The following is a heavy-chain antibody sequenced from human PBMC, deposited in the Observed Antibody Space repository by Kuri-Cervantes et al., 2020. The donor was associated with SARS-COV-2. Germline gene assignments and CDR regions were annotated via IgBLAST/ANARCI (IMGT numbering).Heavy chain of an antibody. D-gene: IGHD6-6*01. CDR3: AVEYSSSSGHQGDDY. Sequence: ASVKVSCKASGYTFTGYYMHWVRQAPGQGLEWMGWINPNSGGTNYAQKFQGRVTMTRDTSISTAYMELSRLRFDDTAVYYCAVEYSSSSGHQGDDYWGQGTLVTVSS. CDR2: INPNSGGT. J-gene: IGHJ4*02. CDR1: GYTFTGYY. V-gene: IGHV1-2*02.